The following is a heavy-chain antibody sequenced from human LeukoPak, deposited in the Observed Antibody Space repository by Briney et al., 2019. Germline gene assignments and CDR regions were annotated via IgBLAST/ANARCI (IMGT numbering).Heavy chain of an antibody. CDR1: GGSIRGYY. CDR3: ARGGMATFY. D-gene: IGHD5-24*01. V-gene: IGHV4-59*01. Sequence: PSETLSLTCNVSGGSIRGYYWSWIRQPTGKGLEWIGYIYSSGSTNYNPSLKSRVTMSVDTSKNQFSLKLSSVTAADTAVYYCARGGMATFYWGQGTLVTVSS. J-gene: IGHJ4*02. CDR2: IYSSGST.